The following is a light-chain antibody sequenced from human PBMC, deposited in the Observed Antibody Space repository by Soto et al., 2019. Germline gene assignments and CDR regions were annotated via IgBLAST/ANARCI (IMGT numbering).Light chain of an antibody. Sequence: DVQMTHSPCSLSASIVDRFTISCLASQDINNYLNWYQMKPGKAPALLIYAASSLQSGVPSRFSGSGSGTDFTLTISSLQPGDFATYYCQQSYGTPQITFGGGTKVDI. CDR3: QQSYGTPQIT. CDR2: AAS. V-gene: IGKV1-39*01. CDR1: QDINNY. J-gene: IGKJ4*01.